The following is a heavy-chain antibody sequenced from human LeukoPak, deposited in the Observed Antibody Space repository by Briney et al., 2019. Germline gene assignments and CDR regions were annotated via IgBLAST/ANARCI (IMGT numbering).Heavy chain of an antibody. D-gene: IGHD3-10*01. CDR3: ARGSLLWFGELRLDAFDI. Sequence: SETLSLTCAVYGGSFSGYYWSWIRQPPGKGLEWIGRIYTSGSTNYNPSPKSRVTMSVDTSKNQFSLKLSSVTAADTAVYYCARGSLLWFGELRLDAFDIWGQGTMVTVSS. CDR2: IYTSGST. V-gene: IGHV4-59*10. J-gene: IGHJ3*02. CDR1: GGSFSGYY.